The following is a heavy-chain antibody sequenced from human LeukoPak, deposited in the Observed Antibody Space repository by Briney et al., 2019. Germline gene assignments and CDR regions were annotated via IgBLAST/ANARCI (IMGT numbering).Heavy chain of an antibody. CDR3: AKDENYYAYFPHDY. D-gene: IGHD3-10*01. CDR1: GGSISTYY. Sequence: SETLSLTCTVSGGSISTYYWSWIRQPPGKGLEWIGYIYYSGTTTYNPSLKSRVIISVDTSKNQFSLNLSSVTAADTAIYYCAKDENYYAYFPHDYWGQGTLVTVSS. V-gene: IGHV4-59*01. J-gene: IGHJ4*02. CDR2: IYYSGTT.